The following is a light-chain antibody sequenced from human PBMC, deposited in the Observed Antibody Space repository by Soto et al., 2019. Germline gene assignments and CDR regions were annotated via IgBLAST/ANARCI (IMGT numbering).Light chain of an antibody. CDR3: QQYGSSPPYT. CDR2: GAS. CDR1: QSVSSSY. Sequence: EIVLTQSPGTLSLSPGERATLSCRASQSVSSSYLAWYQQKPGQAPRLLIYGASSRATGIPDRFSGSGSGTAYTLTNSRLEPEDFAVYYCQQYGSSPPYTFGQGTKLEIK. V-gene: IGKV3-20*01. J-gene: IGKJ2*01.